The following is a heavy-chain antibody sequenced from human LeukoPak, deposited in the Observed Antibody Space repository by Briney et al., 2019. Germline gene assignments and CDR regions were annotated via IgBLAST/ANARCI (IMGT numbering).Heavy chain of an antibody. CDR3: ASLPRTIGPLGYFDY. J-gene: IGHJ4*02. CDR2: IYYSGST. D-gene: IGHD1-7*01. Sequence: SETLSLTCTVSGGSISSGDYYWSWIRQPPGKGLEWIGYIYYSGSTNYNPSLKSRVTISVDTSKNQFSLKLSSVTAADTAVYYCASLPRTIGPLGYFDYWGQGTLVTVSS. CDR1: GGSISSGDYY. V-gene: IGHV4-61*08.